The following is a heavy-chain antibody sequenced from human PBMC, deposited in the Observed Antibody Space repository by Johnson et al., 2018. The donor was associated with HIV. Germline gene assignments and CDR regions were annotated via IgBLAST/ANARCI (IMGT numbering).Heavy chain of an antibody. V-gene: IGHV3-20*04. Sequence: VQLMESGGGVVRPGGSLRLSCAASGFTFDDYGMSWVRQVPGKGLEWVSGINCNGGSTGYADSVKGRFTISRDNAKNSLYLQMNSLRVEDTALYYCARDTWDLQDDDAFDIWGQGTMVTVSS. J-gene: IGHJ3*02. CDR3: ARDTWDLQDDDAFDI. D-gene: IGHD1-26*01. CDR2: INCNGGST. CDR1: GFTFDDYG.